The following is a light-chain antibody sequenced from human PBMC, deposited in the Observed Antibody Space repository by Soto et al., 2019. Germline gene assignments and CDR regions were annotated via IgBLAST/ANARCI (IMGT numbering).Light chain of an antibody. CDR2: DTS. CDR1: TGAVTSGNY. CDR3: LLSYGGARRV. J-gene: IGLJ2*01. V-gene: IGLV7-46*01. Sequence: QAVVTQEPSLTVSPGGTVSLTCGSSTGAVTSGNYPYWFQQKAGQAPRTLIYDTSIKHFWTPALFSGSLLGGKAALTLSGAQPQHEAEYYCLLSYGGARRVFGGGTKLTVL.